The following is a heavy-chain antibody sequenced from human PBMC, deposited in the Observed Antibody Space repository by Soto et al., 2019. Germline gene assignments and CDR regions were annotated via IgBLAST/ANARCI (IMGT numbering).Heavy chain of an antibody. CDR3: ATHRSGRFLQWLPEGSLGY. CDR2: FEPEDGET. J-gene: IGHJ4*02. Sequence: QVQLVQSGAEVKKPGASVKVSCKVSGYTLTDLSMQWVRQAPGRGRERKGGFEPEDGETIYPQKFQGRVTMTEDTATDTAYMELSSLRSEDTAVYYCATHRSGRFLQWLPEGSLGYWGQGTLVTVSS. V-gene: IGHV1-24*01. CDR1: GYTLTDLS. D-gene: IGHD3-3*01.